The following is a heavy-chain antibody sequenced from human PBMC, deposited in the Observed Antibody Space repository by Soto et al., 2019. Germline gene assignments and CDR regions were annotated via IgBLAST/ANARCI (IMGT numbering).Heavy chain of an antibody. CDR3: AKSGSSGWYGWFDP. D-gene: IGHD6-19*01. J-gene: IGHJ5*02. CDR1: GFSLRTSGVG. CDR2: IYWNDDK. Sequence: SGPTLVNPTQTLTLACIFSGFSLRTSGVGVGWIRQPPGKALEWLGFIYWNDDKRYSPSLKSRLTITKDTSKNQVVLTMTNMDPVDTATYYCAKSGSSGWYGWFDPWGQGTLVTVSS. V-gene: IGHV2-5*01.